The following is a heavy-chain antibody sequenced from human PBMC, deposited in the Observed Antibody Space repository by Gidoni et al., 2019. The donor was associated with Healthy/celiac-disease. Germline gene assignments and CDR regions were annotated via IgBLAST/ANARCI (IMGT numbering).Heavy chain of an antibody. J-gene: IGHJ6*02. Sequence: EVQLVESGGGLVQPGGSLRLSCAASGFTFSSYEMNWVRQAPGKGLEWVSYISSSGSTIYYADSVKGRFTISRDNAKNSLYLQMNSLRAEDTAVYYCARDHRIAAHYYGMDVWGQGTTVTVSS. D-gene: IGHD6-6*01. CDR2: ISSSGSTI. V-gene: IGHV3-48*03. CDR1: GFTFSSYE. CDR3: ARDHRIAAHYYGMDV.